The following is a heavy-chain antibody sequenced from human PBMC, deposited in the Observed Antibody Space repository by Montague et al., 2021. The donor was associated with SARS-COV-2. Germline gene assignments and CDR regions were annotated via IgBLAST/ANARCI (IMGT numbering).Heavy chain of an antibody. CDR1: AFTFSSHS. CDR3: AETIGAVEPNFGY. V-gene: IGHV3-23*01. J-gene: IGHJ4*02. Sequence: LRLSCAASAFTFSSHSMHWVRQAPGKGLEWVSGVSVSGDTTNYANSVKGRFTISRDNSKTTVYLQMNSLRVEDTAVYYCAETIGAVEPNFGYWGQGTLVTVSS. CDR2: VSVSGDTT. D-gene: IGHD3-16*01.